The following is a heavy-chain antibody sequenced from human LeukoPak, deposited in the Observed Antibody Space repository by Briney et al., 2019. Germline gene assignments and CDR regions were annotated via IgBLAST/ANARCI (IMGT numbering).Heavy chain of an antibody. Sequence: PSETLSLTRTVSGGSISSSSYYWGWIRQPPGKGLEWIGSIYDSGSTYYHPSPKSRVTISVDTSKNQFSLKLSSVTAADTAVYYCARRDSSGYYAHYFDYWGQGTLVTVSS. J-gene: IGHJ4*02. CDR3: ARRDSSGYYAHYFDY. D-gene: IGHD3-22*01. V-gene: IGHV4-39*01. CDR1: GGSISSSSYY. CDR2: IYDSGST.